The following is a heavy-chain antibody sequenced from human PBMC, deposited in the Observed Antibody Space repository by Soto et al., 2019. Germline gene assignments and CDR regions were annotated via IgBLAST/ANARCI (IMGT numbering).Heavy chain of an antibody. CDR1: GFTFSNYW. CDR2: IKQDGSEK. CDR3: ARETSAASF. J-gene: IGHJ4*02. D-gene: IGHD2-15*01. V-gene: IGHV3-7*01. Sequence: EVQLVESGGGLVQPGGSLRLSCAASGFTFSNYWMVWVRQAPEKGPEWVATIKQDGSEKYYVDSVKGRFTISRDNTKNSLYLQMNSLRAEDTALYYCARETSAASFWGQGTLVTVSS.